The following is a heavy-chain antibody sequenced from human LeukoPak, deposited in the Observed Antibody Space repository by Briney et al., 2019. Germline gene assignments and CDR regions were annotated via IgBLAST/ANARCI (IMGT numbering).Heavy chain of an antibody. CDR2: MNPNSGNT. CDR3: ASQGYSSSGTNGGQNWFDP. D-gene: IGHD6-13*01. J-gene: IGHJ5*02. V-gene: IGHV1-8*01. CDR1: GYTFTSYD. Sequence: ASVKVSCKASGYTFTSYDINWVRQATGQGLEWMGWMNPNSGNTGYAQKFQGRVTMTRNTSISTAYMELSSLRSGDTAVYYCASQGYSSSGTNGGQNWFDPWGQGTLVTVSS.